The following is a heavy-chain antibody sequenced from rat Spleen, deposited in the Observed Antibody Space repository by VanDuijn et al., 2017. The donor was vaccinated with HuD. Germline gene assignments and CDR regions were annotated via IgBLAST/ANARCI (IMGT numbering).Heavy chain of an antibody. CDR3: ARPGPGYPFAY. CDR1: GFTFSDYN. CDR2: IIYDGSGT. J-gene: IGHJ3*01. V-gene: IGHV5S10*01. Sequence: EVQLVESGGGLVQPGRSLKLSCAASGFTFSDYNMAWVRQAPKKGLEWVATIIYDGSGTYYRDSVKGRFTMSRDNAKSTLYLQMDSLRSEDTATYYCARPGPGYPFAYWGRGTLVTVSS. D-gene: IGHD1-4*01.